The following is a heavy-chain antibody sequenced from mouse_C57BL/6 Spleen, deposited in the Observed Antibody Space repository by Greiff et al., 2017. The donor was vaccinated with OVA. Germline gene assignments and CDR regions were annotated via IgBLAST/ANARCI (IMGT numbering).Heavy chain of an antibody. D-gene: IGHD1-1*01. J-gene: IGHJ3*01. Sequence: EVHLVESGEGLVKPGGSLKLSCAASGFTFSSYAMYWVRQTPEKRLEWVAYISSGGDYIYYADTVKGRFTISKDNAINTLYLQMSSLKSEDTAMYYCTRECYYYGSSCFAYWGQGTLVTVSA. CDR2: ISSGGDYI. V-gene: IGHV5-9-1*02. CDR3: TRECYYYGSSCFAY. CDR1: GFTFSSYA.